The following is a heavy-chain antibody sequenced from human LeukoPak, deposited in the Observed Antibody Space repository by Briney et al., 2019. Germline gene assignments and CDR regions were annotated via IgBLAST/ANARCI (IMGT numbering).Heavy chain of an antibody. J-gene: IGHJ3*02. CDR2: TYTGGNS. Sequence: GGSLRLSCAASGFTFSDYAMSWVRQAPGKGLEWVSVTYTGGNSYYADSVKGRFIISRDISKNTLYLQMNSLRAEDSALYYCAKGGRGSAAVVAPRSFDIWGQGTMVTVSS. V-gene: IGHV3-23*03. D-gene: IGHD3-22*01. CDR1: GFTFSDYA. CDR3: AKGGRGSAAVVAPRSFDI.